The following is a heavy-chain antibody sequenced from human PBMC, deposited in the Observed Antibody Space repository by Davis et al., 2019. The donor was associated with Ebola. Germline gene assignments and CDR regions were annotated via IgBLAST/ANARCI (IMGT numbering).Heavy chain of an antibody. D-gene: IGHD1-20*01. J-gene: IGHJ3*02. CDR2: IYTGDSDT. CDR1: GNSFNTHW. CDR3: ATLRRTITGMDDGFDI. V-gene: IGHV5-51*01. Sequence: GESLKISCKDSGNSFNTHWIGWVRQMPGKGLEWMGIIYTGDSDTRYSPSFRGQVTISGDKSIKTAFLQWSSLKASDTAMYYCATLRRTITGMDDGFDIWGQGTMVTVSS.